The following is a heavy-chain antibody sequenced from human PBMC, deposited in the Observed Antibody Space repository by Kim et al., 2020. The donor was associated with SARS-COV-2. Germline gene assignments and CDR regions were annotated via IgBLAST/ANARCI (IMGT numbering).Heavy chain of an antibody. CDR2: IWYDGSNK. CDR3: AKLIAAADFYYYYGMDV. D-gene: IGHD6-13*01. J-gene: IGHJ6*02. Sequence: GGSLRLSCAASGFTFSSYGMHWVRQAPGKGLEWVAVIWYDGSNKYYADSVKGRFTISRDNSKNTLYLQMNSLRAEDTAVYYCAKLIAAADFYYYYGMDVWGQGTTVTVSS. V-gene: IGHV3-33*06. CDR1: GFTFSSYG.